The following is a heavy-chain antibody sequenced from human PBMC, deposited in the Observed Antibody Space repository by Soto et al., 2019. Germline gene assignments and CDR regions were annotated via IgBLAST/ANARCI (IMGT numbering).Heavy chain of an antibody. V-gene: IGHV1-18*01. CDR2: ISAYNGNT. D-gene: IGHD3-22*01. Sequence: QVQLVQSGGEVKKPGASVKVSCKASGYTFSRYGISWVRQAPGQGLAWVGCISAYNGNTNYAQKFQGRVTLTTETSTSTAYMELGSMRSDATAVYFCAREYYYDSRGNFDYWGLGTLVTVSS. CDR1: GYTFSRYG. CDR3: AREYYYDSRGNFDY. J-gene: IGHJ4*02.